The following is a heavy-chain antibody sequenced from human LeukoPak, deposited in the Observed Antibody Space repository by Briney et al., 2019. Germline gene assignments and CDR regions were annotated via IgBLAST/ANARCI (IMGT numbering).Heavy chain of an antibody. CDR3: ARGPENDGVPHWFDP. D-gene: IGHD1-1*01. CDR2: ISAYNGNI. V-gene: IGHV1-18*01. Sequence: ASVKVSCKASGYTFTSYGICWVRQAPGQGLEWMGWISAYNGNINYAQKFRGRVTMTRDTSTSTVYMELSSLRSEDTAVYYCARGPENDGVPHWFDPWGQGTLVTVSS. CDR1: GYTFTSYG. J-gene: IGHJ5*02.